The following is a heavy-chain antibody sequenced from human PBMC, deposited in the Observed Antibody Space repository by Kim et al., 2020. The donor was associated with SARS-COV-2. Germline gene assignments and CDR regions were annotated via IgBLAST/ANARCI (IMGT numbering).Heavy chain of an antibody. J-gene: IGHJ6*02. CDR1: GGTFSSYA. CDR2: IIPIFGTA. Sequence: SVKVSCKASGGTFSSYAISWVRQAPGQGLEWMGGIIPIFGTANYAQKFQGRVTITADESTSTAYMELSSLRSEDTAVYYCARDPCSPAAAYNARYTRCHYGMDVWGQGTTVTVSS. V-gene: IGHV1-69*13. D-gene: IGHD6-13*01. CDR3: ARDPCSPAAAYNARYTRCHYGMDV.